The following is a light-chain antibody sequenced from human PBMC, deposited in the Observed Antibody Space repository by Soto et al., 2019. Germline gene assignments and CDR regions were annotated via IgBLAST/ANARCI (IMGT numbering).Light chain of an antibody. J-gene: IGKJ1*01. CDR3: QQYNNWPRT. CDR1: QSVSSN. V-gene: IGKV3-15*01. CDR2: GAS. Sequence: EIVMTQSPATLSVSPGERANLSCRASQSVSSNLAWYQQKPGQAPRLLIYGASTRATGIPARFSGSGSGTEFTLTISSLHSEDFAVYYCQQYNNWPRTFGQGTKVDIK.